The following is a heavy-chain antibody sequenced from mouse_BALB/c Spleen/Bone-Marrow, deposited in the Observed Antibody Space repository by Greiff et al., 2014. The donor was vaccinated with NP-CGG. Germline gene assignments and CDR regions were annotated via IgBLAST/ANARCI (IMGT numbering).Heavy chain of an antibody. D-gene: IGHD1-2*01. CDR1: GFSLTSYG. CDR3: ARITTATGAVDY. J-gene: IGHJ4*01. Sequence: VQRVESGPGLVAPSQSLSISCTVSGFSLTSYGVHWVRQPPGKGLEWLGVIWADGSTNYNSALMSRLSISKDNSKSQVFLKMNSLQTDDTAMYYCARITTATGAVDYWGQGTSVTVSS. V-gene: IGHV2-9*02. CDR2: IWADGST.